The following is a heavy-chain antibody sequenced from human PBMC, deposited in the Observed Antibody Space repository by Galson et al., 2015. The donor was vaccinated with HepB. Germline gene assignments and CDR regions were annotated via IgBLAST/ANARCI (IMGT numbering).Heavy chain of an antibody. CDR3: ARSIGSAADQTGPFDY. Sequence: SLRLSCAASGFTFSSYWMSWVRQAPGKGLEWVANIKQDGSEKYYVDSVKGRFTISRDNAKNSLYLQMNSLRAEDTAVYYCARSIGSAADQTGPFDYWGQGTLVTVSS. V-gene: IGHV3-7*03. D-gene: IGHD6-13*01. CDR1: GFTFSSYW. J-gene: IGHJ4*02. CDR2: IKQDGSEK.